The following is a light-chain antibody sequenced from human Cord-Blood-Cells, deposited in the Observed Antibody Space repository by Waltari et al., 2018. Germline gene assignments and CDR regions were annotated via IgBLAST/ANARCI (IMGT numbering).Light chain of an antibody. CDR3: CSYAGSYTLV. CDR1: GSDVGGYNY. J-gene: IGLJ3*02. V-gene: IGLV2-11*01. CDR2: EVS. Sequence: QSALTQPRSVSGSPGQSVTISCTGTGSDVGGYNYVSWYQQHPGKAPKLMIYEVSKRPSGVPDRCSGSKSGNTASLTISGLQAEDEADYYCCSYAGSYTLVFGGGTKLTVL.